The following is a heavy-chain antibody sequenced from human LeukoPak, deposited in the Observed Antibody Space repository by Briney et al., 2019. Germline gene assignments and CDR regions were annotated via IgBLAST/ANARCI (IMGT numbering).Heavy chain of an antibody. CDR1: GFTFSDYY. Sequence: GGSLRLSCAASGFTFSDYYMSWIRQAPGKGLEWVSYISSSGSAIYYADSVKGRFTISRDNAKISLYLQMNSLRAEDTAVYYCARLGLSYYGSGLAIDYWGQGTLVTVSS. CDR2: ISSSGSAI. D-gene: IGHD3-10*01. J-gene: IGHJ4*02. V-gene: IGHV3-11*01. CDR3: ARLGLSYYGSGLAIDY.